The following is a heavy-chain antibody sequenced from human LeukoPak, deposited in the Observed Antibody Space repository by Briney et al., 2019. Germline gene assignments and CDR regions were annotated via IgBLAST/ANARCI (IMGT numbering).Heavy chain of an antibody. Sequence: SETLSLTCTVSGGSIGSYYWSWIRQPPGKGLEWIGYIYYSGSTNYNPSLKSRVTISVDTSKNQFSLKLSSVTAADTAVYYCARDLTRVFRGVLVHRFDPWGQGTLVTVSS. CDR2: IYYSGST. CDR1: GGSIGSYY. CDR3: ARDLTRVFRGVLVHRFDP. D-gene: IGHD3-10*01. J-gene: IGHJ5*02. V-gene: IGHV4-59*01.